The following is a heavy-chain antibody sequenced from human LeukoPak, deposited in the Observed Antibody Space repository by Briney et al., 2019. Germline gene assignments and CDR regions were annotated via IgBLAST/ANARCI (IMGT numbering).Heavy chain of an antibody. CDR1: GFTFSSYG. D-gene: IGHD4-11*01. V-gene: IGHV3-30*02. J-gene: IGHJ6*03. Sequence: GGSLRLSCAASGFTFSSYGMHWVRQAPGKGLEWVAFIRDDGSNKYYADSVKGRFTISRDNSKNTLYLQMNSLRAEDTAVYYCAKVGVRTVITYVDYYYYYMDVWGKGTTVTVSS. CDR3: AKVGVRTVITYVDYYYYYMDV. CDR2: IRDDGSNK.